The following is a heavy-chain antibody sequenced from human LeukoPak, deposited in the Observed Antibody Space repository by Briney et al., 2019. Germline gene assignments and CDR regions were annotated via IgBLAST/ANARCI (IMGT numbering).Heavy chain of an antibody. D-gene: IGHD1-26*01. CDR1: GFTVSSNY. J-gene: IGHJ4*02. Sequence: GRSLRLSCAASGFTVSSNYMSWVRQAPGKGLEWVSVIYSGGSTYYTDSVKGRFTISRDNSKNTLYLQMNSLRAEDTAVYYCARVGSYGPGDYWGQGTLVTVSS. V-gene: IGHV3-66*01. CDR3: ARVGSYGPGDY. CDR2: IYSGGST.